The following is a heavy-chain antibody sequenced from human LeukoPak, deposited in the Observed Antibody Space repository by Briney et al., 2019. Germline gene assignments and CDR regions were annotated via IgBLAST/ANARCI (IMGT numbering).Heavy chain of an antibody. V-gene: IGHV3-23*01. J-gene: IGHJ4*02. CDR3: AKDLTTGNYGYYFDF. Sequence: GGSLRLSCAASGFTFSNYAMTWVRQAPGKGLEWVSTITASGGSPYYADSVKGRFTISRDGSKNTLYLQMNSLRAEDTAVYFCAKDLTTGNYGYYFDFRGQGTLVTVSS. CDR1: GFTFSNYA. CDR2: ITASGGSP. D-gene: IGHD1-7*01.